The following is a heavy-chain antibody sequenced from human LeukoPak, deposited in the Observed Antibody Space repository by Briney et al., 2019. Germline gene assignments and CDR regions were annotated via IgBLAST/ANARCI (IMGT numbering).Heavy chain of an antibody. CDR3: VSVVTYYYDSSGYPRYNWFDP. D-gene: IGHD3-22*01. CDR1: GGTFSSYA. V-gene: IGHV1-69*01. CDR2: IIPIFGTA. Sequence: ASVKVSCKASGGTFSSYAISWVRQAPGQGLEWMGGIIPIFGTANYAQKFQGRVTITADESTSTAYMELRSLRSDDTAVYYCVSVVTYYYDSSGYPRYNWFDPWGQGTLVTVSS. J-gene: IGHJ5*02.